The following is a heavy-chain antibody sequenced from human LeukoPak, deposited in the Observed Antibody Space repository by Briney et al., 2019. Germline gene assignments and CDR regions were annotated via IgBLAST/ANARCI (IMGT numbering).Heavy chain of an antibody. CDR2: ITGSGGST. CDR3: ATLPRGPTGYVGYGGEDY. Sequence: AGGSLRLSCAPSGFTFPIYAMTWVRPAPGKGLQWVSAITGSGGSTYYADSVKGRFTISRDNSKNTLYLRMNGLRAEDTAVYYCATLPRGPTGYVGYGGEDYWGQGTLVTVSS. D-gene: IGHD5-12*01. V-gene: IGHV3-23*01. J-gene: IGHJ4*02. CDR1: GFTFPIYA.